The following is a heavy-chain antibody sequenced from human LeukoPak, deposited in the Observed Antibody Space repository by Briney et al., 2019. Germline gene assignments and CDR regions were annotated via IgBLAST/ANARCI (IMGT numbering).Heavy chain of an antibody. Sequence: SETLSLTCTVSGGSISSYYWSWIRQPPGKGLEWIGYIYYSGSTNYNPPLKSRVTISVDTPKNQFSLKLSSVTAADTAVYYCARVAAPDAFDIWGQGTMVTVSS. CDR3: ARVAAPDAFDI. J-gene: IGHJ3*02. V-gene: IGHV4-59*01. D-gene: IGHD6-19*01. CDR2: IYYSGST. CDR1: GGSISSYY.